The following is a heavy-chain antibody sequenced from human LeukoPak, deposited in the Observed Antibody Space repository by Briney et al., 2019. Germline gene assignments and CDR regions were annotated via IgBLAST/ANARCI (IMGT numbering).Heavy chain of an antibody. V-gene: IGHV3-23*01. CDR3: ARVEDSYGNYYYYYGMDV. Sequence: GGSLRLSCAASGFTFSSYAMSWVRQAPGKGLERVSAISGSGGSTYYADSVKGRFTISRDNSKNTLYLQMNSLRAEDTAVYYCARVEDSYGNYYYYYGMDVWGQGTTVTVSS. CDR1: GFTFSSYA. J-gene: IGHJ6*02. D-gene: IGHD5-18*01. CDR2: ISGSGGST.